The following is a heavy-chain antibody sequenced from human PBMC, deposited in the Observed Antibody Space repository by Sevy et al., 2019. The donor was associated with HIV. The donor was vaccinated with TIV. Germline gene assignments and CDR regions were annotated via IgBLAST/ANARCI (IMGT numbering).Heavy chain of an antibody. V-gene: IGHV3-23*01. J-gene: IGHJ4*02. Sequence: GGSLRLSCAASGFTFSKYSMSWVRQPPGKGLEWVSSLSFGCGEINYADSVKGRFTISRDNSKGAVYLQMNNLIPEETAVYYCAREGCTKPHDYWGQGTLVTVSS. CDR3: AREGCTKPHDY. CDR2: LSFGCGEI. CDR1: GFTFSKYS. D-gene: IGHD2-8*01.